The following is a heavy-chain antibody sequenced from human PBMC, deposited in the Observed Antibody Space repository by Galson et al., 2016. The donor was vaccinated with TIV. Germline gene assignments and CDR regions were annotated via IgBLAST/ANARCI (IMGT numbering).Heavy chain of an antibody. D-gene: IGHD4-11*01. J-gene: IGHJ4*02. CDR3: TRAPYSNYAPGSDYYFDF. Sequence: SVKVSCKASGGIFRNFAITWVRQAPGQGLEWMGVILPIFGTTNYARKFQGRVTITADEPAMAAYMELSSLRSDDTAVYYCTRAPYSNYAPGSDYYFDFWGQGTLVTVSS. V-gene: IGHV1-69*13. CDR2: ILPIFGTT. CDR1: GGIFRNFA.